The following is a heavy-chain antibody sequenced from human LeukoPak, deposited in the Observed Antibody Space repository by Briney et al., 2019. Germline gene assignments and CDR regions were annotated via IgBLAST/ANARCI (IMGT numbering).Heavy chain of an antibody. CDR1: GFTFSSYS. CDR3: AKDLIAYSYGYAGRSNFDY. CDR2: ISSSNTYV. Sequence: GGSLRLSCAASGFTFSSYSMNWVRQAPGKGLEWVSSISSSNTYVYYADSVKGRFTISRDNSKNTLYLQMSSLRAEDTAIYYCAKDLIAYSYGYAGRSNFDYWGQGTLVTVSS. D-gene: IGHD5-18*01. V-gene: IGHV3-21*04. J-gene: IGHJ4*02.